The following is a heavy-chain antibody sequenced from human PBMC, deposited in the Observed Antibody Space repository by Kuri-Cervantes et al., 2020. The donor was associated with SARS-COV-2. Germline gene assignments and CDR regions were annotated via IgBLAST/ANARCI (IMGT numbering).Heavy chain of an antibody. CDR1: GGTFSSCA. V-gene: IGHV1-2*06. D-gene: IGHD2-21*01. CDR3: ASQLGGGASEYYFDY. J-gene: IGHJ4*02. Sequence: ASVKVSCKASGGTFSSCAISWVRQAPGQGLEWMGRINPNSGGTNYAQKFQGRVTMTRDTSISTAYMELSRLRSDDTAVYYCASQLGGGASEYYFDYWGQGTLVTVSS. CDR2: INPNSGGT.